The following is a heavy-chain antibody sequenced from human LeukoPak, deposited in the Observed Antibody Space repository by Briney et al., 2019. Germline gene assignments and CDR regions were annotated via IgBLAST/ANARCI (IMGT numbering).Heavy chain of an antibody. CDR3: ARSYCSSTSCRFDY. CDR2: IYYSGST. J-gene: IGHJ4*02. CDR1: GGSISSYY. Sequence: SETLSLTCTVSGGSISSYYWRWIRQPPGKGLEWIGYIYYSGSTNYNPSLKSRVTISVDTSKNQFSLKLSSVTAADTAVYYCARSYCSSTSCRFDYWGQGTLVTVSS. V-gene: IGHV4-59*01. D-gene: IGHD2-2*01.